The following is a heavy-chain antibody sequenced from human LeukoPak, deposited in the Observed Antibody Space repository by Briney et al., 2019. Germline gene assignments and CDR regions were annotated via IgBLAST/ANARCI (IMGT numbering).Heavy chain of an antibody. V-gene: IGHV6-1*01. CDR3: ARDRVTVEQQLVCGGYYYYGMDV. Sequence: SQTLSLTCAISGDSVSSNSAAWNWIRQSPSRGLEWLGRTYYRSKWYNDYAVSVKSRITINPDTSKNQFSLQLNSVTPEDTAVYYCARDRVTVEQQLVCGGYYYYGMDVWGQGTTVTVSS. CDR1: GDSVSSNSAA. CDR2: TYYRSKWYN. D-gene: IGHD6-13*01. J-gene: IGHJ6*02.